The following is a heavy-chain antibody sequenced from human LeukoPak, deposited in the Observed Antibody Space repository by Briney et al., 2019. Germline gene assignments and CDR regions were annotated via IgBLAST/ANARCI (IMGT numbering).Heavy chain of an antibody. J-gene: IGHJ6*02. CDR2: IWYDGSNK. V-gene: IGHV3-33*01. CDR1: GFTFSSFG. Sequence: QPGGSLRLSCAASGFTFSSFGMHWVRQAPGKGLEWVAVIWYDGSNKYYADSVKGRFTISRDNSKNTLYLQMNSLRAEDTAVYYCARDHSGPSEPYGMDVWGQGTTVTVSS. CDR3: ARDHSGPSEPYGMDV. D-gene: IGHD3-10*01.